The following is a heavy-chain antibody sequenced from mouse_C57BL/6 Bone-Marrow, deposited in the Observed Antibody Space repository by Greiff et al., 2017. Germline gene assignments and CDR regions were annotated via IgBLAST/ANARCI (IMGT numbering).Heavy chain of an antibody. J-gene: IGHJ1*03. CDR3: ARWYYGSSFDWYFDV. CDR2: INPNNGGT. CDR1: GYTFTDYN. Sequence: VQLQQSGPELVKPGASVKIPCKASGYTFTDYNMDWVKQSHGKSLEWIGDINPNNGGTIYNQKFKGKATLTVDKSSSTADMELRSLTSEDTAVYYCARWYYGSSFDWYFDVWGTGTTVTVSS. V-gene: IGHV1-18*01. D-gene: IGHD1-1*01.